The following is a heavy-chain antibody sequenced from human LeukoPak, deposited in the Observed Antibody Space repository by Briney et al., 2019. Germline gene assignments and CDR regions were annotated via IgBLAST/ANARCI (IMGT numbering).Heavy chain of an antibody. J-gene: IGHJ5*02. D-gene: IGHD6-13*01. CDR2: IYYSGST. Sequence: SETLSLTCTVSGGSISRYYWSWIRQPPGKGLEWIGYIYYSGSTNYNPSLKSRVTISVDTSKNQFSLKLSSVTAADTAVYYCARERAGSSWHEGWFDPWGQGTLVTVSS. CDR1: GGSISRYY. CDR3: ARERAGSSWHEGWFDP. V-gene: IGHV4-59*01.